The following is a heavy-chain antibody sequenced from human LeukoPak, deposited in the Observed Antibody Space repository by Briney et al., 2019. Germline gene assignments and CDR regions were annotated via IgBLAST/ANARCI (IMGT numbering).Heavy chain of an antibody. Sequence: ASVKVSCKASGYTFTSYDINWVRQATGQGLEWMGWMNPNSGNTGYAQKFQGRVTITRNTSISTAYMELSSLRSEDTAVYYCARGRRYDSSGYYSMSAFDIWGQGTMVTVSS. CDR3: ARGRRYDSSGYYSMSAFDI. V-gene: IGHV1-8*03. CDR1: GYTFTSYD. J-gene: IGHJ3*02. CDR2: MNPNSGNT. D-gene: IGHD3-22*01.